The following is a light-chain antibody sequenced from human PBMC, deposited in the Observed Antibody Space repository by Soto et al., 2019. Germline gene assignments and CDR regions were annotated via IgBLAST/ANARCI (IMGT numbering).Light chain of an antibody. V-gene: IGKV3-15*01. Sequence: EIVMTQSPATLYVSPGERATLSCRASQSVSSRLAWYQQKPGQPPRLLIYRTSTRATGIPATFSGSVSWTDFPDTISRLQSEDFAVYCCQQYYDWPPYTFGQGTKLEI. J-gene: IGKJ2*01. CDR3: QQYYDWPPYT. CDR1: QSVSSR. CDR2: RTS.